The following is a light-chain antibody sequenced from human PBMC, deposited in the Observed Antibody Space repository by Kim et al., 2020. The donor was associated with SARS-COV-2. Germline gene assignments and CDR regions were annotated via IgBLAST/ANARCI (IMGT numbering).Light chain of an antibody. V-gene: IGLV3-1*01. CDR3: QTWDSSTAV. Sequence: GSPGQTATIPCSGDNLGDKYACWYQQKPGQSPILVIYQDNKRPSGIPERFFGSNSGNTATLTISGTQAVDEADYYCQTWDSSTAVFGGGTQLTVL. J-gene: IGLJ2*01. CDR2: QDN. CDR1: NLGDKY.